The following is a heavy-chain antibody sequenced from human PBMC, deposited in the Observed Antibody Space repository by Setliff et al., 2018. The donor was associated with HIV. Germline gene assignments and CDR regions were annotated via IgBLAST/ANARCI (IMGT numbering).Heavy chain of an antibody. J-gene: IGHJ4*02. V-gene: IGHV3-11*04. CDR2: ISSSGGTI. Sequence: KPGGSLRLSCAASGFRFSDYYMNWVRQAPGKGLEWVSYISSSGGTIYYADSVKGRFTISRDNAKKSLYLQMNSLRADDTAVYYCARAFSGCYFDYWGQGTLVTVSS. CDR1: GFRFSDYY. D-gene: IGHD3-3*01. CDR3: ARAFSGCYFDY.